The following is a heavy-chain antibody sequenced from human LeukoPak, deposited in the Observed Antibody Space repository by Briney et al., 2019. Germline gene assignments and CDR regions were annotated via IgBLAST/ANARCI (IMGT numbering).Heavy chain of an antibody. Sequence: GASVKVSCKVSGYTLTELSMHWVRQAPGKGPEGMGGFDPEDGETINVQKFQGRVTMTEDTSTDPAYMELSSLRSDDTAVYYCATDGDRYGYELDYWGQGTLVTVSS. J-gene: IGHJ4*02. CDR2: FDPEDGET. D-gene: IGHD5-18*01. CDR1: GYTLTELS. V-gene: IGHV1-24*01. CDR3: ATDGDRYGYELDY.